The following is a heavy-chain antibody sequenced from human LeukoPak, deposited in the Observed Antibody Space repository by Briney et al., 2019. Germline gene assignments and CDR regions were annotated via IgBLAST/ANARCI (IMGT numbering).Heavy chain of an antibody. Sequence: PSETLSLTCTVPGGSISSYYWSWIRQPPGKGLERIGYIYYSGSTNYNPSLKSRVTISVDTSKNQFSLKLSSVTAADTAVYYSARGDSSVGRRAFDIWGQGTMVTVSS. CDR3: ARGDSSVGRRAFDI. CDR1: GGSISSYY. V-gene: IGHV4-59*01. CDR2: IYYSGST. J-gene: IGHJ3*02. D-gene: IGHD3-22*01.